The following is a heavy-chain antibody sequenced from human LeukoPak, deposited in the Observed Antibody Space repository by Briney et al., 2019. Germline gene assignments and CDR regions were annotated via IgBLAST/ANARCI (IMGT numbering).Heavy chain of an antibody. D-gene: IGHD3-3*01. CDR2: INHSGST. V-gene: IGHV4-34*01. J-gene: IGHJ5*02. Sequence: SSETLSLTCAVYGGSFSGYYLSWIRQPPGKGLEWIGEINHSGSTNYNPSLKSRVTISVDTSKNQFSLKLSSVTAADTAVYYCARCPWITIFGVVPPLGFDPWGQGTLVTVSS. CDR3: ARCPWITIFGVVPPLGFDP. CDR1: GGSFSGYY.